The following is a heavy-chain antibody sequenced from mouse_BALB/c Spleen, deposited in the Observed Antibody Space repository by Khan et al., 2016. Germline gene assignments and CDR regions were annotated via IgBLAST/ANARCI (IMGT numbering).Heavy chain of an antibody. CDR2: IYPGDGDT. J-gene: IGHJ4*01. V-gene: IGHV1-87*01. Sequence: QVRLQQSGAELTRPGASVKLSCKASGFTFFNYWLQWVKQRPGQGLEWIGAIYPGDGDTRYTQKLKGKATLTADKSYSTSYMQLSNLTSEDSAVYYCTREGRGALDYWGQGTSVTVSS. CDR1: GFTFFNYW. CDR3: TREGRGALDY.